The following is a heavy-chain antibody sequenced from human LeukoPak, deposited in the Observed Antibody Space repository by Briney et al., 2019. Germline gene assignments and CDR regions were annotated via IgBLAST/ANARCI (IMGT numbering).Heavy chain of an antibody. V-gene: IGHV4-31*03. D-gene: IGHD3-22*01. CDR2: IYYSGST. J-gene: IGHJ4*02. Sequence: SQTLSLTGTVSGGSISSGGYYWSWIRQHPGKGLEWIGYIYYSGSTYYNPSLKSRVTISVDTSKNQFSLKLSSVTAADTAVYYCARKPIVNSAWYYFDYWGQGTLVTVSS. CDR3: ARKPIVNSAWYYFDY. CDR1: GGSISSGGYY.